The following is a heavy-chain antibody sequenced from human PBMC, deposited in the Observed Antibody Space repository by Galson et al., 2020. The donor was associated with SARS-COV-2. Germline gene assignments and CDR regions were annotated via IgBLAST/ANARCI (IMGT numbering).Heavy chain of an antibody. J-gene: IGHJ3*01. CDR2: IRSSSSFT. D-gene: IGHD3-10*01. CDR1: GFTFSNYN. Sequence: GESLKISCAASGFTFSNYNMNWVRQDPGKGLEWVSCIRSSSSFTYYADSVRGRFTISRDNAKNSLYLQMNSLRAEDTAVYYCARDRGIDDAFDLWGQGTMVTVSS. CDR3: ARDRGIDDAFDL. V-gene: IGHV3-21*01.